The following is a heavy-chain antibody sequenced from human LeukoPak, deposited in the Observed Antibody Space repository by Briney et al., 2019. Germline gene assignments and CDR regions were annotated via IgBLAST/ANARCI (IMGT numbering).Heavy chain of an antibody. Sequence: GGSLRLSCAASGFTFSSYAMHWVRQAPGKGLEWVAVISCDGSNKYYADSVKGRFTISRDNSKNTLYLQMNSLRAEDTAVYYCARDHYYDSSALFNWFDPWGQGTLVTVSS. D-gene: IGHD3-22*01. CDR1: GFTFSSYA. CDR3: ARDHYYDSSALFNWFDP. CDR2: ISCDGSNK. V-gene: IGHV3-30-3*01. J-gene: IGHJ5*02.